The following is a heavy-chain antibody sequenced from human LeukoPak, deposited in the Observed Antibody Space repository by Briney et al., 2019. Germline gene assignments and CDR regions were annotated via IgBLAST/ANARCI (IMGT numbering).Heavy chain of an antibody. D-gene: IGHD2-2*02. V-gene: IGHV4-59*01. J-gene: IGHJ3*02. CDR2: IYYSGST. CDR3: ARELHCSSTSCYTLGAFDI. CDR1: GGSISSYY. Sequence: SETLSLTCTVSGGSISSYYWSWIRQPPGKGLEWIGYIYYSGSTNYNPSLKSRVTISVDTSKNQFSLKLSSVTAADTAVYYCARELHCSSTSCYTLGAFDIWGQGTMVTVSS.